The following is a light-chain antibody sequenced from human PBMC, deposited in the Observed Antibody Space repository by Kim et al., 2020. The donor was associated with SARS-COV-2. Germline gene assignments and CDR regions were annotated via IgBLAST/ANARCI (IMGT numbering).Light chain of an antibody. J-gene: IGKJ4*01. Sequence: WSPGERATLSCRASQSVSSYLAWYQQKAGQAPRLLIYDASSRATGIPARFSGSGSGTDFTLTISSLEPEDFAVYYCQQRSNWPLTFGGGTKVDIK. CDR2: DAS. CDR1: QSVSSY. V-gene: IGKV3-11*01. CDR3: QQRSNWPLT.